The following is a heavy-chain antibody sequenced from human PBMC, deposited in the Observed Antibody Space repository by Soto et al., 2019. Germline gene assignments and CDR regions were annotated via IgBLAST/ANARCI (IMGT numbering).Heavy chain of an antibody. CDR3: ARGGGDCSGGSCYPSSFDY. CDR2: IYSGGST. V-gene: IGHV3-53*01. Sequence: GGSLRLSCAASGFTVSSNYMSWVRQAPGKGLEWVSVIYSGGSTYYADSVKGRFTISRDNPKNTLYLQMNSLRAEDTAVYYCARGGGDCSGGSCYPSSFDYWGQGTLVTVSS. CDR1: GFTVSSNY. J-gene: IGHJ4*02. D-gene: IGHD2-15*01.